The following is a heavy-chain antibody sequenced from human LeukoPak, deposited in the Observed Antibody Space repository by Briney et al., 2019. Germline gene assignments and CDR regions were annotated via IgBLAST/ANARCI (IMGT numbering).Heavy chain of an antibody. J-gene: IGHJ4*02. CDR1: GLTFSSYG. Sequence: PGGSLRLSCAASGLTFSSYGMHWVRQAPGKGLEWVAVIWYDGSNKYYADSVKGRFTISRDNSKNTLYLQMNSLRAEDTAVYYCATPGRVVPASILTGDLYYFDYWGQGTLVSVSS. CDR2: IWYDGSNK. D-gene: IGHD2-2*01. CDR3: ATPGRVVPASILTGDLYYFDY. V-gene: IGHV3-30*02.